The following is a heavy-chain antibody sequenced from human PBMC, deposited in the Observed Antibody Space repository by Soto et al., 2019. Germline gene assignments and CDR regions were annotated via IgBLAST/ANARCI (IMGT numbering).Heavy chain of an antibody. CDR2: IHHGGST. CDR1: GGSISSGYW. CDR3: ARDWGRYQLLH. D-gene: IGHD2-2*01. J-gene: IGHJ4*02. V-gene: IGHV4-4*02. Sequence: QVQLQESGPGLVKPSGTLSLTCGVSGGSISSGYWWTWVRQSPGKELEWIGAIHHGGSTNYNPSLMSRVTISIDKSNNHFSLRLTSVTAADTAMYYCARDWGRYQLLHWGQGTLVSVSS.